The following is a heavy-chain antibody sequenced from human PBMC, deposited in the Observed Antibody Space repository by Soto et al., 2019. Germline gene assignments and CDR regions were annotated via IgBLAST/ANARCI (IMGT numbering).Heavy chain of an antibody. D-gene: IGHD3-10*01. CDR3: ARGQFGELLVRYYYYYGMDV. CDR1: GGTFSSYA. J-gene: IGHJ6*02. V-gene: IGHV1-69*13. Sequence: SVKVSCKASGGTFSSYAISWVRQAPGQGLEWMGGIIPIFGTANYAQKFQGRVTITADESTSTAYMELSSLRSEDTAVYYCARGQFGELLVRYYYYYGMDVWGQGTTVTVSS. CDR2: IIPIFGTA.